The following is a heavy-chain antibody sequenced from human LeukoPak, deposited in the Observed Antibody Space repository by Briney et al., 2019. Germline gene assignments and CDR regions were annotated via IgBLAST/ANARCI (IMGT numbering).Heavy chain of an antibody. CDR2: ISGSGGST. Sequence: GGSLRLSCAASGFTFSSYAMSWVRQAPGKGLEWVSAISGSGGSTYYADSVKGRFTISRDNSKNTLYLQMNSLRAEDTAVYYCAKGVYSSGWYGWFDYWGQGTLVTASS. CDR3: AKGVYSSGWYGWFDY. CDR1: GFTFSSYA. V-gene: IGHV3-23*01. J-gene: IGHJ5*01. D-gene: IGHD6-19*01.